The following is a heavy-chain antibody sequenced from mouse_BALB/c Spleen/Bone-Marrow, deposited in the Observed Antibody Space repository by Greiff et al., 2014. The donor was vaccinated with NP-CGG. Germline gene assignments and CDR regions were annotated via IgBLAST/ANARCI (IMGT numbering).Heavy chain of an antibody. CDR2: IDPANGNT. J-gene: IGHJ3*01. D-gene: IGHD1-1*01. CDR3: LSYNYVSGFFAY. CDR1: GFNIKDTY. V-gene: IGHV14-3*02. Sequence: EVQLVESGAELVKPGASVKLSCTASGFNIKDTYMHWVKQRPEQGLEWIGRIDPANGNTKYDPKFQGKATITADTSSNTAYLQPSTLTPEEPPVYYCLSYNYVSGFFAYWGQGTLVPVSA.